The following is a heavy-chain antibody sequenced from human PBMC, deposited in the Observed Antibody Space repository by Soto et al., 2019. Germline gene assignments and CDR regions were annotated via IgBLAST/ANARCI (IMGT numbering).Heavy chain of an antibody. V-gene: IGHV3-33*01. CDR2: IWYDGSNK. D-gene: IGHD4-17*01. CDR1: GFTFGSYG. J-gene: IGHJ3*02. CDR3: VSAGDYDAFDI. Sequence: SLRLSCAASGFTFGSYGVHWVRQAPGTGLEWVAGIWYDGSNKYYSDYVKGRFTISRDNSKNTLYLQMNRRSADATAVYYCVSAGDYDAFDIWGQGTMVTVSS.